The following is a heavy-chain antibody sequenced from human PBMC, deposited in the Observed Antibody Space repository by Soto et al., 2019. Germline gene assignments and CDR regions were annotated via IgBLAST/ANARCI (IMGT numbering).Heavy chain of an antibody. CDR3: AREGPENYYGSGSYLPF. J-gene: IGHJ4*02. D-gene: IGHD3-10*01. CDR2: ISYDGSNK. V-gene: IGHV3-30-3*01. CDR1: GFTFSSYA. Sequence: QVQLVESGGGVVQPGRSLRLSCAASGFTFSSYAMHWVRQAPGKGLEWVAVISYDGSNKYYADSVKGRFTISRDNSKNTLYLQMNSLRAEDTAVYYCAREGPENYYGSGSYLPFWGQGTLVTVSS.